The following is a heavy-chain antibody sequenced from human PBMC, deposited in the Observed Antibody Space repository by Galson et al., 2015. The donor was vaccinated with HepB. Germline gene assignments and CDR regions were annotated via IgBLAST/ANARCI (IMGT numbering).Heavy chain of an antibody. D-gene: IGHD6-19*01. CDR2: ISYDGRNK. Sequence: SLRLSCAASGVTLSNYGFNWVRQAPGKGLEWVTVISYDGRNKHYADSVKGRFTISRDNSKNMVYLQMNSLRAEDTGLYYCAKDPYLYHALAGNMAGFDYWGQGTLVTVSS. CDR1: GVTLSNYG. V-gene: IGHV3-30*18. J-gene: IGHJ4*02. CDR3: AKDPYLYHALAGNMAGFDY.